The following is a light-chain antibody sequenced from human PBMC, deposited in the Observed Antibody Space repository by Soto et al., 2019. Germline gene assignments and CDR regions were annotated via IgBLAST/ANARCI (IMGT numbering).Light chain of an antibody. J-gene: IGLJ2*01. CDR2: VNSDGSH. CDR3: QTWGTGIQV. CDR1: SGHSKYA. Sequence: QSVLTQSPSASASLGASVKLTCTLSSGHSKYAIAWHQQQPEKGPRFLMKVNSDGSHRKGDGIPDRFSGSSSGAERYLTISSLQSEDEADYYCQTWGTGIQVFGGGTKVTVL. V-gene: IGLV4-69*01.